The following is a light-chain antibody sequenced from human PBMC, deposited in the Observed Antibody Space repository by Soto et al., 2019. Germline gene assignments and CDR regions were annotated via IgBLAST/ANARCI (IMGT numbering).Light chain of an antibody. CDR3: SSCTSSNTVV. J-gene: IGLJ2*01. Sequence: QSALTQPASVSGSPGQSITISCTGTSSDVGGYNYVSWYQQHPGKAPKLMIYEVDNRPSGVSNRFSGSKSGNTASLTISGLQAEDEADYYCSSCTSSNTVVFGGGTKLTVL. V-gene: IGLV2-14*01. CDR2: EVD. CDR1: SSDVGGYNY.